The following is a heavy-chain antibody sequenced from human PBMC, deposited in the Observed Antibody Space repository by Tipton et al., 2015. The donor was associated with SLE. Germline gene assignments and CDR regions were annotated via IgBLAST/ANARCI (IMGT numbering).Heavy chain of an antibody. J-gene: IGHJ5*02. Sequence: TLSLTCAVYGGPFSGYYWSWIRQSPGKGLEWIGEINHSGSTNYNPFLKSRVTISVDTSKNQFSLKLSSVTAADTAVYYCARRGSGYYASGRRWFDPWGQGTLVTVSS. CDR1: GGPFSGYY. CDR2: INHSGST. V-gene: IGHV4-34*01. CDR3: ARRGSGYYASGRRWFDP. D-gene: IGHD3-10*01.